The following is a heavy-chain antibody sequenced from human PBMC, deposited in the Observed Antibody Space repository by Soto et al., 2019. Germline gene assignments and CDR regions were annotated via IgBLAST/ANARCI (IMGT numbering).Heavy chain of an antibody. CDR1: GFTFTSSA. J-gene: IGHJ6*03. D-gene: IGHD3-9*01. V-gene: IGHV1-58*02. CDR2: IVVGSGNT. Sequence: GASVKVSCKASGFTFTSSAMQWVRQARGQRLEWIGWIVVGSGNTNYAQKSQERVTITRDMSTSTAYMELSSLRSEDTAVYYCAAGRSLRYFVESSWGSARVLPYYMDVWGKGTTVTVSS. CDR3: AAGRSLRYFVESSWGSARVLPYYMDV.